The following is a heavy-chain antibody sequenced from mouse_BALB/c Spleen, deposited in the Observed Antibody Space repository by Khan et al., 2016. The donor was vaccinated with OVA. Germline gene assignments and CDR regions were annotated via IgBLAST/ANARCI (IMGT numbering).Heavy chain of an antibody. CDR2: ISSGGDYT. Sequence: EVELVESGGDLVKPGGSLKLSCAASGFTFSSYSMSWVRQTPDKRLEWVTSISSGGDYTYYPDSVKGRFTISRDNAKNTLYLQRSDLKSEDTAMYYCADHVTGSFAYWGQGTLVTVSA. J-gene: IGHJ3*01. CDR1: GFTFSSYS. CDR3: ADHVTGSFAY. V-gene: IGHV5-6*01. D-gene: IGHD4-1*01.